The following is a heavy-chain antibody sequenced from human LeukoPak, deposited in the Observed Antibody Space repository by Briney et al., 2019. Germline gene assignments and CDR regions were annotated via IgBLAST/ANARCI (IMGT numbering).Heavy chain of an antibody. Sequence: PGGSLRLSCAASGFTFGSYGMHWVRQAPGKGLEWVAFIRYDGSNKYYADSVKGRFTISRDNSKNTLYLQMNSLRAEDTAVYYCAADYYYDSSGYYTLDYWGQGTLVTVSS. D-gene: IGHD3-22*01. J-gene: IGHJ4*02. V-gene: IGHV3-30*02. CDR3: AADYYYDSSGYYTLDY. CDR2: IRYDGSNK. CDR1: GFTFGSYG.